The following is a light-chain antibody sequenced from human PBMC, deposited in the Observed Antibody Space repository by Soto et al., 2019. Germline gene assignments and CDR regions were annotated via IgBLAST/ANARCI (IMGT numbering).Light chain of an antibody. V-gene: IGKV1-9*01. CDR1: QGISSY. CDR3: QQRSNWLWT. J-gene: IGKJ1*01. Sequence: DIQLTQSPSFLSASVGDRVTISCRASQGISSYLSWYQQKPGKAPNLLIYKASTLKSGVPSRFSGSGSTTEFTLTISSLEPEDFAVYYCQQRSNWLWTFGQGTKVDIK. CDR2: KAS.